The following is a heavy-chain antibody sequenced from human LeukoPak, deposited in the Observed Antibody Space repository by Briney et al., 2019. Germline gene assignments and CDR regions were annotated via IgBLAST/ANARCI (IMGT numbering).Heavy chain of an antibody. D-gene: IGHD3-3*01. CDR1: GFSFSSYS. V-gene: IGHV3-48*01. CDR3: ARAQPPYYDV. Sequence: GGSLRLPCAASGFSFSSYSMNWVRQAPGKGLEWVSYISSSSSTIYYADSVKGRFTISRDNAKNSLYLQMNSLRAEDTAVYYCARAQPPYYDVWGQGTTVTVSS. J-gene: IGHJ6*02. CDR2: ISSSSSTI.